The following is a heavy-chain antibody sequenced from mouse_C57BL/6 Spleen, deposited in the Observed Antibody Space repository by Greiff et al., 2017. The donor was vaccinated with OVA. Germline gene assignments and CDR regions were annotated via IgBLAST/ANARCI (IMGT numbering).Heavy chain of an antibody. J-gene: IGHJ2*01. CDR2: INYDGSST. V-gene: IGHV5-16*01. Sequence: EVHLVESEGGLVQPGSSMKLSCTASGFTFSDYYMAWVRQVPEKGLEWVANINYDGSSTYYLASLKSRFIISRDNAKNILYLQISSLKSEDTATYDCARARYGNFDYWGQGTTLTVSS. CDR3: ARARYGNFDY. CDR1: GFTFSDYY. D-gene: IGHD2-1*01.